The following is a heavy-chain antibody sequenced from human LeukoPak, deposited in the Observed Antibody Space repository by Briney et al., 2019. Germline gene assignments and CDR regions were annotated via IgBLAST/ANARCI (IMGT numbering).Heavy chain of an antibody. D-gene: IGHD6-13*01. CDR2: INRDGGLT. CDR3: AREEHRLAEAGTSAFDL. V-gene: IGHV3-74*01. J-gene: IGHJ3*01. Sequence: GGSLRLSCVASGFTFSENWMHWVRQAPGKGLAWVSHINRDGGLTNYADSVKGRFTISRDNARNTVYLQMSNLRVEDTAIYFCAREEHRLAEAGTSAFDLGGQGTLVTVSP. CDR1: GFTFSENW.